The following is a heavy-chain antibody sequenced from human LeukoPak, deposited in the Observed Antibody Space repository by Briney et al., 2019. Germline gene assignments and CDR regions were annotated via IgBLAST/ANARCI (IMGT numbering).Heavy chain of an antibody. Sequence: PGGSLRLSCAASGFSFSPSTMEWVRQAPGKGLEWVSSISGDSSHIYYAGSVKGRFTISRDNAKNSLYLQMNSPRAEDTAVYYCARCSTSCLAGYYYMDVWGRGTTVTVSS. CDR3: ARCSTSCLAGYYYMDV. CDR2: ISGDSSHI. J-gene: IGHJ6*03. V-gene: IGHV3-21*06. D-gene: IGHD2-2*01. CDR1: GFSFSPST.